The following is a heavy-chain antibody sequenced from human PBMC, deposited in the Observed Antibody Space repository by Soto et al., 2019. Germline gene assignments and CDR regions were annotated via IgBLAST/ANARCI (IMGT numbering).Heavy chain of an antibody. CDR3: ARDSGSDIVATIDVRVSYYYYGMVV. CDR2: IIPILGIA. Sequence: SVKVSCKASGGTFSSYTISWVRQAPGQGLEWMGRIIPILGIANYAQKFQGRVTITADKSTSTAYMELSSLRSEDTAVYYCARDSGSDIVATIDVRVSYYYYGMVVSCPAPTVTVS. D-gene: IGHD5-12*01. V-gene: IGHV1-69*02. CDR1: GGTFSSYT. J-gene: IGHJ6*02.